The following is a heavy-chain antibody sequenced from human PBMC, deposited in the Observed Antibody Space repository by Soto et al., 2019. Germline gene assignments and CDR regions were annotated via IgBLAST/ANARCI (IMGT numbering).Heavy chain of an antibody. J-gene: IGHJ6*02. D-gene: IGHD1-1*01. V-gene: IGHV1-3*01. CDR3: ARDPYRHASPYYGMDV. CDR2: IDAGNGNT. CDR1: GYTFTSYP. Sequence: GASVKVSCKASGYTFTSYPTHWVRQAPGQRLEWMGWIDAGNGNTKYSQKFRGRVTFTTDTSASTAYMDLSSLRSEETAVYYCARDPYRHASPYYGMDVWGQGTTVTVSS.